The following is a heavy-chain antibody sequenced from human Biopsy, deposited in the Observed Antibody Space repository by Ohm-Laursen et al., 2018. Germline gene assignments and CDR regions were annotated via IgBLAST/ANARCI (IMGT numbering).Heavy chain of an antibody. CDR2: ISPSGAAT. CDR1: GYTFRNYG. V-gene: IGHV1-46*01. J-gene: IGHJ6*02. Sequence: GASVKVSCKASGYTFRNYGISWVRQAPGQGLEWMGVISPSGAATSFSQKFQGRITMTRDTSTGTVYMDLNSLGSEDTAVYYCARAGVGSDGTDSYYYGMDVWGPGTTVTVSS. D-gene: IGHD5-24*01. CDR3: ARAGVGSDGTDSYYYGMDV.